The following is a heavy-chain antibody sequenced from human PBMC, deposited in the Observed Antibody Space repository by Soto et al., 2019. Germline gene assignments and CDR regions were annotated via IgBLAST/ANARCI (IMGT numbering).Heavy chain of an antibody. CDR2: LDSGGSST. D-gene: IGHD3-10*01. CDR1: GFTFSSYW. Sequence: GGSVRLSCAASGFTFSSYWMYWFRQAPRKGLVWVSRLDSGGSSTAYADSVKGRFTISRDNAKNTLYLQMNGLRAEDTAVYYCARWFTYGNFDYFDYWGQGTQVTVSS. V-gene: IGHV3-74*01. CDR3: ARWFTYGNFDYFDY. J-gene: IGHJ4*02.